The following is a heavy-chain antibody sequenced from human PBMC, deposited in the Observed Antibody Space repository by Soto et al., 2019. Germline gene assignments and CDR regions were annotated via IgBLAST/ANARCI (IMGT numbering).Heavy chain of an antibody. CDR3: AREIVTAGGNNYFDP. Sequence: LSLTCSVSCGTFASSHWWSWVRQSPGGGLEWIGNVYHTGDTNLNPSLQSRVTISVDKSNNQFSLRLNSLTAADTAVYFCAREIVTAGGNNYFDPWGPGALVTVSS. CDR2: VYHTGDT. CDR1: CGTFASSHW. V-gene: IGHV4-4*01. D-gene: IGHD2-21*02. J-gene: IGHJ5*02.